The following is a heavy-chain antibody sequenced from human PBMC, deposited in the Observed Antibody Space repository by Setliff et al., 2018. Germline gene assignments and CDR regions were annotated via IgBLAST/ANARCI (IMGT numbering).Heavy chain of an antibody. CDR3: ARGRGLEWLPESWFGP. J-gene: IGHJ5*02. D-gene: IGHD3-3*01. V-gene: IGHV4-61*02. CDR1: GDSINSGTYY. CDR2: IYTGGST. Sequence: SETLSLTCSVSGDSINSGTYYWSWFRQSAGKGLEWIGRIYTGGSTNYNPSLKSRVTISLDTSKNHFSLTLTSVTAADTAVYYCARGRGLEWLPESWFGPWGQGTLVTVS.